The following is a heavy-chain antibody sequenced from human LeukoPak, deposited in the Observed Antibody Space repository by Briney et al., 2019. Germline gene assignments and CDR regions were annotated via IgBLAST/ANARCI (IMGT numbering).Heavy chain of an antibody. Sequence: SETLSLTCSVSGDSVTSSYWSWIRQPPEKGLEWIAYGHHSESSNYNPSFRSRVTIPVDTSRNQFSLRLSSVTAADTAIYYCARESAGSLHDSTAAFHYWGQGILVIVSS. CDR3: ARESAGSLHDSTAAFHY. D-gene: IGHD2-8*02. J-gene: IGHJ4*02. CDR1: GDSVTSSY. CDR2: GHHSESS. V-gene: IGHV4-59*02.